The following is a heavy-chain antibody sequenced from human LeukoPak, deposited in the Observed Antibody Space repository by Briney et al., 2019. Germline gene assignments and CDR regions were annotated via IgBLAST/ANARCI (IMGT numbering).Heavy chain of an antibody. CDR3: ARPGVPAAIVYYIDY. V-gene: IGHV1-69*01. D-gene: IGHD2-2*01. Sequence: SVKVSCKASGGTFSCYAISCVRQAPGQGLEWMGGIIPIFGTATYAQKFQGRVTITADESTSTAYRELSSLRSEDTAVYYCARPGVPAAIVYYIDYWGQGTLVTVSS. CDR2: IIPIFGTA. J-gene: IGHJ4*02. CDR1: GGTFSCYA.